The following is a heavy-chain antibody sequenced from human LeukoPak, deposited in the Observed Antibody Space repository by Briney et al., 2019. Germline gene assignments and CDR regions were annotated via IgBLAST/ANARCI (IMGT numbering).Heavy chain of an antibody. CDR2: IYYSGNT. CDR1: GGSISSSSYY. D-gene: IGHD1-26*01. CDR3: ARPRIVGAYRYYFDY. Sequence: SETLSLTCTVSGGSISSSSYYWGRIRQPPGNGLEWIVSIYYSGNTYYSPSLKSRVTISVDTSRNQFSLKLTSVTAADTAVYYCARPRIVGAYRYYFDYWGQGTLVTVSS. V-gene: IGHV4-39*01. J-gene: IGHJ4*02.